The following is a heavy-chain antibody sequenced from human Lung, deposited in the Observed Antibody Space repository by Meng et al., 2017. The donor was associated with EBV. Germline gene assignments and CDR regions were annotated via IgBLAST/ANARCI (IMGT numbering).Heavy chain of an antibody. CDR2: ISAYNGNT. D-gene: IGHD2-15*01. CDR1: GSTFTSYA. CDR3: ARQGGLLDLDY. V-gene: IGHV1-18*01. J-gene: IGHJ4*02. Sequence: QLVHAGDEVKGPGASVKCSCKASGSTFTSYAFIWVRQAPGQGLEWMGWISAYNGNTNYAPKLQDRVTMTTDSSTTTAYMELRSLTSDDTALYYCARQGGLLDLDYWGQGTLVTVSS.